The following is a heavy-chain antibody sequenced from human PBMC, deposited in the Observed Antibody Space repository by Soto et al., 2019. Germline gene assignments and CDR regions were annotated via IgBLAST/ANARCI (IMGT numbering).Heavy chain of an antibody. D-gene: IGHD4-17*01. Sequence: LSLTCTVSGGSISSGGYYWSWILQHPGKGLGWIGYIYYSGSTYYNPSLKSRVTISVDTSKNQFSLKLSSVTAADTAVYYCARVPPKVTTIFDYWGQGTLVTVSS. CDR3: ARVPPKVTTIFDY. CDR2: IYYSGST. CDR1: GGSISSGGYY. J-gene: IGHJ4*02. V-gene: IGHV4-31*03.